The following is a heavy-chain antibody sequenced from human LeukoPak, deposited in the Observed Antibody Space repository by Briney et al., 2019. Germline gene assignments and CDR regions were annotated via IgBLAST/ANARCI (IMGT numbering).Heavy chain of an antibody. Sequence: ASVKVSCKASGGTFSSYAISWVRQAPGQGLEWMGRIIPILGIANYAQKFQGRVTITADKSTSTAYMELSSLRSEDTAVYYCARDLPSGDGSPMGFSAFDIWGQGTMVTVSS. D-gene: IGHD1-26*01. J-gene: IGHJ3*02. CDR2: IIPILGIA. CDR3: ARDLPSGDGSPMGFSAFDI. CDR1: GGTFSSYA. V-gene: IGHV1-69*04.